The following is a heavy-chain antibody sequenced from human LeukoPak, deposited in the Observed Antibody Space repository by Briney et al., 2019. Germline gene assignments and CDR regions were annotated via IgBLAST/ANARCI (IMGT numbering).Heavy chain of an antibody. CDR2: ILIDVSSK. Sequence: RGCLRLSCAPPGFTLTSYSLHWVRPAPGKGLEWVSLILIDVSSKEYTDSVKGRFTISRDASKNTVYLQMNSLRAEYTAVYSCARWSGDYPSYYLDYWGQGTLVTVSS. D-gene: IGHD4-17*01. J-gene: IGHJ4*02. CDR1: GFTLTSYS. CDR3: ARWSGDYPSYYLDY. V-gene: IGHV3-30*02.